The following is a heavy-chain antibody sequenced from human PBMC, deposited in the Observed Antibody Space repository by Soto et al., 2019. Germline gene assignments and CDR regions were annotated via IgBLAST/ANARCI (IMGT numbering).Heavy chain of an antibody. CDR1: GFTFSSYW. J-gene: IGHJ4*02. D-gene: IGHD3-22*01. CDR3: AREYYYDSSGYYVYDC. V-gene: IGHV3-7*03. CDR2: IKQDGSEK. Sequence: GGSLRLSCAASGFTFSSYWMSWVRRAPGKGLEWVANIKQDGSEKYYVDSVKGRFTISRDNAKNSLYLQMNSLRAEDTAVYYCAREYYYDSSGYYVYDCWGQGTLVTVSS.